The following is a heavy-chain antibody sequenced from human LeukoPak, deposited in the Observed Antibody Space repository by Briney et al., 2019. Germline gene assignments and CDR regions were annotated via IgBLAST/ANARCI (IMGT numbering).Heavy chain of an antibody. J-gene: IGHJ4*02. CDR1: GFTFSSYA. Sequence: PGGSLRLSCAASGFTFSSYAMHWVRQAPGKGLEWVAVISYDGSNKYYADSVKGRFTISRDNSKNTLYLQMNSLRAEDTAVYYCARTTSGYLFDYWGQATLVTVSS. D-gene: IGHD3-22*01. CDR3: ARTTSGYLFDY. CDR2: ISYDGSNK. V-gene: IGHV3-30-3*01.